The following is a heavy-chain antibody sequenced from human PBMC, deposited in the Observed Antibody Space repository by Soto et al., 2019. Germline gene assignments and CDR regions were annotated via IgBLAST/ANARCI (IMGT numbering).Heavy chain of an antibody. CDR3: ARDTTYYDFWSGYPLYYYYGMDV. V-gene: IGHV3-23*01. CDR1: GFTFSSYA. CDR2: ISGSGGST. J-gene: IGHJ6*02. D-gene: IGHD3-3*01. Sequence: GGSLRLSCAASGFTFSSYAMSWVRQAPGKGLEWVSAISGSGGSTYYADSVKGRFTISRDNSKNTLYLQMNSLRAEDTAVYYCARDTTYYDFWSGYPLYYYYGMDVWGQGTTVTVYS.